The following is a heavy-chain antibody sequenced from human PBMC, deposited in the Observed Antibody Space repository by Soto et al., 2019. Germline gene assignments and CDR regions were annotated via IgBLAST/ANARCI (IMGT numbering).Heavy chain of an antibody. D-gene: IGHD2-2*01. CDR3: ARGTNLPTHSWFDP. Sequence: SETLSLTCAVYGGSFSGYYWSWIRQPPGKGLEWIGEINHSGSTNYNPSLKSRVTISVDTSKNQFSLKLSSVTAADTAVYYCARGTNLPTHSWFDPWGQGTLVTVSS. CDR1: GGSFSGYY. J-gene: IGHJ5*02. V-gene: IGHV4-34*01. CDR2: INHSGST.